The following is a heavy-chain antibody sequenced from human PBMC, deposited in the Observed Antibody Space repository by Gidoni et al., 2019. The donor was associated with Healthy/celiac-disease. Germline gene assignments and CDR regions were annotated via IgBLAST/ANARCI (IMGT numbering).Heavy chain of an antibody. J-gene: IGHJ6*02. CDR2: ISSSSSYI. V-gene: IGHV3-21*01. Sequence: EVQLVESGGGLVKPGGSLRLSCSASGFTFSSYSMNWVRQAPGKGLEWVSSISSSSSYIYYADSVKGRFTISRDNAKNSLYLQMNSLRAEDTAVYYCARGRQKGHPHGMDVWGQGTTVTVSS. CDR3: ARGRQKGHPHGMDV. CDR1: GFTFSSYS.